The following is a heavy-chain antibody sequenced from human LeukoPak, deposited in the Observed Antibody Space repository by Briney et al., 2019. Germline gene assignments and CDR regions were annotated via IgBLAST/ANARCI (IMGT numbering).Heavy chain of an antibody. CDR3: ARPAAAGSSFDAFDI. Sequence: PGESLKISCKGSGYSFTGYWIGWVRQMPGKGLEWMGIIYPGDSDTRYSPSFQGQVTISADKSISTAYLQWSSLKASDTAMYYCARPAAAGSSFDAFDIWGQGTMVTVSS. D-gene: IGHD6-13*01. V-gene: IGHV5-51*01. J-gene: IGHJ3*02. CDR1: GYSFTGYW. CDR2: IYPGDSDT.